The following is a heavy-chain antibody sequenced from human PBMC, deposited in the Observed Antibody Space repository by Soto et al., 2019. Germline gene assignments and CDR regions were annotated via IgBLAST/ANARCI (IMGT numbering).Heavy chain of an antibody. CDR3: ARVCNDAGCFDP. V-gene: IGHV4-30-4*01. CDR2: IYYSGST. J-gene: IGHJ5*02. Sequence: SETLSLTCTVSGGSISSGDYYWSWIRQPPGKGLEWIGYIYYSGSTYYNPSLKSRVTISVDTSKNQFSLKLSSVTAADTAVYYCARVCNDAGCFDPWGQGTLVTVSS. D-gene: IGHD2-8*01. CDR1: GGSISSGDYY.